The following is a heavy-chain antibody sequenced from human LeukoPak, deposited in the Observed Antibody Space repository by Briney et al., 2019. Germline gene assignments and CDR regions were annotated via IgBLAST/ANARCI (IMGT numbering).Heavy chain of an antibody. J-gene: IGHJ4*02. CDR3: ARDRGSYYGGDFDY. D-gene: IGHD1-26*01. CDR1: GFTFSSYS. CDR2: ISSSSSTI. Sequence: GGSLRLSCAASGFTFSSYSMNWVRQAPGKGLEWVSYISSSSSTIYYADSVKGRFTISRDNAKNSLYLQMNSLRAEDTAVYYCARDRGSYYGGDFDYWGQGTLVTVSS. V-gene: IGHV3-48*01.